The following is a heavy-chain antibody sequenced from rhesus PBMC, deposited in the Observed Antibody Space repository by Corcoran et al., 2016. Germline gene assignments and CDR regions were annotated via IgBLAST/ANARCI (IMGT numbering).Heavy chain of an antibody. V-gene: IGHV4-93*01. CDR3: AKYGGTSYKNFDH. J-gene: IGHJ4*01. D-gene: IGHD3-16*01. CDR2: VYGGGGT. CDR1: GSPVSSSNL. Sequence: QVQLQESGPGLVKASATLSLTCPFSGSPVSSSNLWSWARQSPGKGLEWMGYVYGGGGTLYNPSLKSRVTISTDTSRNQFSLKLNSVTAADTAMYYCAKYGGTSYKNFDHWGQGVLVTVSS.